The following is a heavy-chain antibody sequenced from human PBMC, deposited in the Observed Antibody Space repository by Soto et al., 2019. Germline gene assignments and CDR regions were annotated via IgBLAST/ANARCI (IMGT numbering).Heavy chain of an antibody. CDR3: AKRPRGLYCSSTSCPY. Sequence: PGGSLRLSCAASGFTFSSYAMSWARQAPGKGLEWVSAISGSGGSTYYADSVKGRFTISRDNSKNTLYLQMNSLRAEDTAVYYCAKRPRGLYCSSTSCPYWGQGTLVTVSS. CDR2: ISGSGGST. V-gene: IGHV3-23*01. J-gene: IGHJ4*02. CDR1: GFTFSSYA. D-gene: IGHD2-2*01.